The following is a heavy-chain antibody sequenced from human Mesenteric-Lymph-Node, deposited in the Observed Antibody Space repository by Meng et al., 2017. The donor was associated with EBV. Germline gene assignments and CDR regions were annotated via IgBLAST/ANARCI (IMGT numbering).Heavy chain of an antibody. V-gene: IGHV4-34*01. J-gene: IGHJ5*02. CDR2: INHSGST. CDR1: GGSCSGYY. CDR3: ARDRRYYGSGSYYGNNWFDP. D-gene: IGHD3-10*01. Sequence: QGQLQQWGAGLLKPSETLSLTCAVYGGSCSGYYWSWIRQPPGKGLEWIGEINHSGSTNYNPSLKSRVTISVDTSKNQFSLKLSSVTAADTAVYYCARDRRYYGSGSYYGNNWFDPWGQGTLVTVSS.